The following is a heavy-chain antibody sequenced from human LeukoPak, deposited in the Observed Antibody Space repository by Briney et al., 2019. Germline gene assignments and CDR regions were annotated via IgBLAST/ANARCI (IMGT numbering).Heavy chain of an antibody. J-gene: IGHJ5*02. CDR3: ARGHVDNWFDP. Sequence: GASVNVSCKASGYTFTSYDINWVRQATGQGLEWMGWMNPNSGNTGYAQKFQGRVTITRNTSISTAYMELSSLRSEDTAVYYCARGHVDNWFDPWGQGPLVTVSS. CDR2: MNPNSGNT. V-gene: IGHV1-8*03. CDR1: GYTFTSYD.